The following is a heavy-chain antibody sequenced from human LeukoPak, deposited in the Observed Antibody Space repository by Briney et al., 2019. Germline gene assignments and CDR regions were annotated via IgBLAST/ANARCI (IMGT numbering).Heavy chain of an antibody. V-gene: IGHV3-33*01. J-gene: IGHJ4*02. D-gene: IGHD1-26*01. CDR1: GFTFSSYG. CDR2: IWYDGSNK. CDR3: ARVLLPGELAAGDY. Sequence: PGRSLRLSCAASGFTFSSYGMHWVRQAPGKGLERVAVIWYDGSNKYYADSVKGRFTISRDNSKDTLYLQMNSLRAEDTAVYYCARVLLPGELAAGDYWGQGTLVTVSS.